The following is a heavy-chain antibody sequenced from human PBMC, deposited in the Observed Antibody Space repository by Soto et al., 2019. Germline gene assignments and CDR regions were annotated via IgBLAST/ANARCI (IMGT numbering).Heavy chain of an antibody. CDR1: GGALSSSRSY. V-gene: IGHV4-39*01. Sequence: QLQLQESGPGLVKPSETLSLTCTVSGGALSSSRSYWGWIRQPPGKGLEWIGSMSYSGSTYHNPALKSRDTLSVDTSQSRFSLKLTTVTAADTAVYYCARHRVASADAPIPGCFYSWGQGILVTASS. J-gene: IGHJ4*02. D-gene: IGHD1-26*01. CDR2: MSYSGST. CDR3: ARHRVASADAPIPGCFYS.